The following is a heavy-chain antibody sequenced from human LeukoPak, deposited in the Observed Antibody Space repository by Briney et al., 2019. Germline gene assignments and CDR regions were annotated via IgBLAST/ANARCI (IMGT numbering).Heavy chain of an antibody. Sequence: ASVNVSCKVSGYTFTELSMHWVRQAPGKGLEWMGGFDPEDGEIIYAQKFQGRVTMTEDTSTDTAYVELSSLRSEDTAVYYCATSPITMIVGRIEFAYWGQGTLVTVSS. CDR2: FDPEDGEI. J-gene: IGHJ4*02. V-gene: IGHV1-24*01. CDR3: ATSPITMIVGRIEFAY. D-gene: IGHD3-22*01. CDR1: GYTFTELS.